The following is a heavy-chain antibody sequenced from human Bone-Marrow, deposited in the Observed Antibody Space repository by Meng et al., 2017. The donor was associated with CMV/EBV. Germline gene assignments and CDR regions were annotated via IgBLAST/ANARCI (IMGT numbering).Heavy chain of an antibody. V-gene: IGHV1-18*01. J-gene: IGHJ4*02. Sequence: FTSYGSSWVRQAPGQGLEWMGWISAYNGNTNYAQKLQGRVTMTTDTSTSTAYMELRSLRSDDTAVYYCARDRRNYYDSSGYYLPLDYWGQGTLVTVSS. CDR2: ISAYNGNT. CDR1: FTSYG. CDR3: ARDRRNYYDSSGYYLPLDY. D-gene: IGHD3-22*01.